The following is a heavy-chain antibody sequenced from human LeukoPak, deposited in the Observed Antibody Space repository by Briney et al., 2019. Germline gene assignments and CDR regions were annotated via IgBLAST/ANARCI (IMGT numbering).Heavy chain of an antibody. CDR1: GFTFSSYW. J-gene: IGHJ4*02. V-gene: IGHV3-7*05. Sequence: PGGSLRLSCAASGFTFSSYWMNWVRQAPGKGLEWVANIKQDGSEKYYVDSVKGRFTISRDNAKNSLYLQMNSLRAEDTAVYYCARDSPSGYSYGSGDYWGQGTLVTVSS. CDR3: ARDSPSGYSYGSGDY. CDR2: IKQDGSEK. D-gene: IGHD5-18*01.